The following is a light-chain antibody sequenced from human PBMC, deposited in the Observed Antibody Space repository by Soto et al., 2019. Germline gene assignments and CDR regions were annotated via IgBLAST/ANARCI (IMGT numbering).Light chain of an antibody. Sequence: SALTQPASVSGSPGQSITISCTGTSSDVGAYNYVSWYQQHPGKATKLMIYEVSNRPSGVSDRFSGSRSGNTASLTISGLQAEDESDYYCISYTSSSTWVFGGGTKLTVL. J-gene: IGLJ3*02. CDR3: ISYTSSSTWV. CDR1: SSDVGAYNY. CDR2: EVS. V-gene: IGLV2-14*01.